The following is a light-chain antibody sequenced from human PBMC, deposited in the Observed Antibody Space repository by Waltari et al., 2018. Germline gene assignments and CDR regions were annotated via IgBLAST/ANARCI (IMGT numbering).Light chain of an antibody. Sequence: QSALTQPASVSGSPGQSITISCTGTSRDVGSYNLVSWYQQHLGKAPNLMIYAGSKRPLGVSNRFSVSKSGNTSSLTISGLQAEDEADYYCCSYAGSSTLVFGGGTKLTVL. V-gene: IGLV2-23*01. J-gene: IGLJ2*01. CDR2: AGS. CDR1: SRDVGSYNL. CDR3: CSYAGSSTLV.